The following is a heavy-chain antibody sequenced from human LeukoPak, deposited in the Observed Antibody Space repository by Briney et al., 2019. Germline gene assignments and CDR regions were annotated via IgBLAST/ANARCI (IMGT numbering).Heavy chain of an antibody. D-gene: IGHD4-11*01. J-gene: IGHJ6*03. Sequence: PGGSLRLSCAASGFTFSSYGMHWVRQAPGKGLEWVAFIRYDGSNKYYADSVKGRFTISRDNSKNTLYLQMNSLRAEGTAVYYCAKKAVTANYYYYYMDVWGKGTTVTVSS. CDR1: GFTFSSYG. V-gene: IGHV3-30*02. CDR2: IRYDGSNK. CDR3: AKKAVTANYYYYYMDV.